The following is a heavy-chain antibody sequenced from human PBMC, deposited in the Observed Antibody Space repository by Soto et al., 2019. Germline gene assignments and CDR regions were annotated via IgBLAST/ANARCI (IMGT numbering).Heavy chain of an antibody. Sequence: EVQLVESGGGLVQPGGSLRLSCAASGFTFRNYEMNWVRQAPGKGLEWVSYISSSESPTHYADSVRGRFTISRDNAKSSLYLQSNSLRAEDTAVYYCARHLRYSGAPHASPGYFDYWGQGTLVTVSS. CDR2: ISSSESPT. V-gene: IGHV3-48*03. CDR1: GFTFRNYE. D-gene: IGHD5-12*01. CDR3: ARHLRYSGAPHASPGYFDY. J-gene: IGHJ4*02.